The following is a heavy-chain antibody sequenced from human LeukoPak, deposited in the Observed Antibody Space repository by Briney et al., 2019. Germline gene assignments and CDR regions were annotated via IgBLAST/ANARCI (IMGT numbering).Heavy chain of an antibody. CDR1: GFTFSSHA. V-gene: IGHV3-23*01. Sequence: GGSLRLSCAASGFTFSSHAMNWVRRAPGKGLEWVSSISGSGGSTYYADSVKGRFTISRDNSRNTLYLQMNSLRAEDTAVYYCARASGPVHYTPSCPWGQGTLVTVSS. D-gene: IGHD3-10*01. CDR3: ARASGPVHYTPSCP. CDR2: ISGSGGST. J-gene: IGHJ5*02.